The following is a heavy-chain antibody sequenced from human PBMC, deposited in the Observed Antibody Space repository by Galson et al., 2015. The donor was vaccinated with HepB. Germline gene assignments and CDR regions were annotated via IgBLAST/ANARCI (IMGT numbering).Heavy chain of an antibody. D-gene: IGHD6-25*01. Sequence: SVKVSCKASGGTFSTYAITWVRQAPGQGLEWMGGIIPIFGTANYAQRFQDRVTITADGSTNTAYMELSSLRSDDTAVYYCAKTDAAELRWFHPWGPGTLVTVSS. CDR1: GGTFSTYA. V-gene: IGHV1-69*13. J-gene: IGHJ5*02. CDR2: IIPIFGTA. CDR3: AKTDAAELRWFHP.